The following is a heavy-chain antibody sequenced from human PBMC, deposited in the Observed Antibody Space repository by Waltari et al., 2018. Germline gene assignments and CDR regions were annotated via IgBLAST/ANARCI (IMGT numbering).Heavy chain of an antibody. V-gene: IGHV1-3*01. CDR1: GSRFNSYA. Sequence: QVQLVQSGAEVKKPGASVKVSCKASGSRFNSYAMHWVRQAPGQRLEWMGWINAANGNTKYSQKFQGRVTITRDTSASTAYMELSSLRSEDTAVYYCARDRSGIAVAGIHGFDIWGQGTMVTVSS. J-gene: IGHJ3*02. CDR2: INAANGNT. CDR3: ARDRSGIAVAGIHGFDI. D-gene: IGHD6-19*01.